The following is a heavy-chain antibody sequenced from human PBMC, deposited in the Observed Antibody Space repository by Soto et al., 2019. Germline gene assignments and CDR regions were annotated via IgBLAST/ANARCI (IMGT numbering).Heavy chain of an antibody. D-gene: IGHD2-2*01. CDR2: IYYSGST. V-gene: IGHV4-59*01. CDR1: GGSISSYY. Sequence: SETLSLTCTVSGGSISSYYWSWIRQPPGEGLEWIGYIYYSGSTNYNPSLKSRVTISVDTSKNQFSLKLSSVTAADTAVYYCARSQLLRYFDYWGQGTLVTVSS. CDR3: ARSQLLRYFDY. J-gene: IGHJ4*02.